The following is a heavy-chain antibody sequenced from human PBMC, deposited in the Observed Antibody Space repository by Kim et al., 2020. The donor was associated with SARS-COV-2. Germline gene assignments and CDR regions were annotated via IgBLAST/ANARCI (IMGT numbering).Heavy chain of an antibody. CDR3: ARSSHGLGDGYNPFDY. J-gene: IGHJ4*02. V-gene: IGHV4-59*01. D-gene: IGHD1-1*01. Sequence: SPKSRVTISVDTSKGQFSLKLSSVTSADTAVYYCARSSHGLGDGYNPFDYWGQGTLVTVSS.